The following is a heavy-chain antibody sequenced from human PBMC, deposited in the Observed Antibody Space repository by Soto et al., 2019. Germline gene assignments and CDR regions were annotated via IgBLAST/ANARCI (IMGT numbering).Heavy chain of an antibody. CDR3: AREYYDSSGYEPRGYYFDY. Sequence: SETLSLTCTVSGGSISSYYWSWIRQPPGKGLEWIGYIYYSGSTNYNPSLKSRVTISVDTSKNQFSLKLSSVTAADTAVYYCAREYYDSSGYEPRGYYFDYWGQGTLVTVSS. CDR2: IYYSGST. CDR1: GGSISSYY. J-gene: IGHJ4*02. V-gene: IGHV4-59*01. D-gene: IGHD3-22*01.